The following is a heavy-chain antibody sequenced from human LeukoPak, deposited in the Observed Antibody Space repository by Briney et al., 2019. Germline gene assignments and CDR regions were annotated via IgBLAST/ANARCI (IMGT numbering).Heavy chain of an antibody. CDR1: GYSFTSYW. V-gene: IGHV5-51*04. CDR3: ASIPKGSDSSRAGWFDP. CDR2: IYPGDSDT. Sequence: GESLKISCKGSGYSFTSYWIGWVRQMPGKGLEWMGIIYPGDSDTRYSPSFQGQVTISADKPISTAHLQWSSLKPSDTAMYYCASIPKGSDSSRAGWFDPWGQGTLVTVSS. D-gene: IGHD3-22*01. J-gene: IGHJ5*02.